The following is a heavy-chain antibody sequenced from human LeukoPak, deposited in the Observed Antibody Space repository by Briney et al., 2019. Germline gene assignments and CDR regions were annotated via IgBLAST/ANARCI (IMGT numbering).Heavy chain of an antibody. V-gene: IGHV1-69*05. Sequence: SVKVSCKASGGTFSSYAISWLRQAPAQGLEWMGGIIPIFGTANYAQKFQGRVTITTDESTSTAYMELSSLRSEDTAVYYCARAAATALHFDYWGQGTLVTVSS. CDR1: GGTFSSYA. D-gene: IGHD6-25*01. CDR2: IIPIFGTA. CDR3: ARAAATALHFDY. J-gene: IGHJ4*02.